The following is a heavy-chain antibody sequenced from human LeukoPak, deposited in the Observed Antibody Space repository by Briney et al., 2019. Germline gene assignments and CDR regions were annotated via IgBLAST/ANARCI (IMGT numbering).Heavy chain of an antibody. CDR3: ARGEYQLDY. J-gene: IGHJ4*02. Sequence: SETLSLTCTVSGGSISSYYWSWLRQPPGKGLEWIGSIYYSGSTNYNPSLKSRVTMSVDTSKNQFSLKLSSVTAADTAVYYCARGEYQLDYWGQGTLVTVSS. D-gene: IGHD2-2*01. CDR1: GGSISSYY. V-gene: IGHV4-59*01. CDR2: IYYSGST.